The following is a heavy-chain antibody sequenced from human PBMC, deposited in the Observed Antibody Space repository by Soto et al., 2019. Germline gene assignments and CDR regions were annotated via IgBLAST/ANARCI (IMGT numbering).Heavy chain of an antibody. CDR3: ATRDAFDI. CDR1: GYTFTSYY. V-gene: IGHV1-46*01. Sequence: ASVKVSCKASGYTFTSYYVHWVRQAPGQGLEWMGIIIPSGGSTSYAQKFQGRVTMTRDTSTSTVYMELSSLRSEDTAMYYCATRDAFDIWGQGTMVTVSS. J-gene: IGHJ3*02. CDR2: IIPSGGST.